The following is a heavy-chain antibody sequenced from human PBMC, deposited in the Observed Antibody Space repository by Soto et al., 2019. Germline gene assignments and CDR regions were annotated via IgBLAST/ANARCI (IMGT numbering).Heavy chain of an antibody. Sequence: QVQLQESGPGLVKPSQTLSLTCTVSGGSISSGGYYWSWIRQHPGKGLEWIGYIYYSGSTYYNPSIKSRVNISVDTSKNQLSLKLSSVTAADTAAYYCARAGGIVGATAADYWGQGTLVTVSS. V-gene: IGHV4-31*03. J-gene: IGHJ4*02. D-gene: IGHD1-26*01. CDR1: GGSISSGGYY. CDR3: ARAGGIVGATAADY. CDR2: IYYSGST.